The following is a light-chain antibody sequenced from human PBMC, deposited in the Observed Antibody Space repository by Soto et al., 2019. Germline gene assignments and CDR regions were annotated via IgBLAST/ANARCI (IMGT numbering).Light chain of an antibody. CDR2: EGS. CDR3: CSYAGSSKV. CDR1: SSDVGSYNL. Sequence: QSALTQPASVSGSPGQSITISCTGTSSDVGSYNLVSWYQQHPGKAPKLMIYEGSKRPSGVSNRFSGSESGNTASLTISGLQAEDEADYYCCSYAGSSKVFGGGTKVTVL. J-gene: IGLJ2*01. V-gene: IGLV2-23*01.